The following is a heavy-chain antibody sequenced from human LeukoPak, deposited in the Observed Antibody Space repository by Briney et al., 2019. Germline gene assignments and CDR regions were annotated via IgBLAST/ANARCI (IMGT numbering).Heavy chain of an antibody. CDR3: TRGGYSGNYYGIDY. J-gene: IGHJ4*02. CDR1: GFTLSDST. CDR2: IRTKPKSYAT. D-gene: IGHD1-26*01. V-gene: IGHV3-73*01. Sequence: PGGSLRLSCAASGFTLSDSTMHWVRQGSGKGLEWVGRIRTKPKSYATEYAASVKGRFTISRDDSKNVANLQMNSLKTEDTAVYYCTRGGYSGNYYGIDYWGQGTLVTVSS.